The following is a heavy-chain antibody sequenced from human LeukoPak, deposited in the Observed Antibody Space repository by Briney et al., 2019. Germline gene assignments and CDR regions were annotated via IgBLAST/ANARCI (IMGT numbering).Heavy chain of an antibody. D-gene: IGHD4-17*01. Sequence: GGSLRLSCAASGFTFSSYGMHWVRQAPGKGLEWVAFIRYDGSNKYYADSVKGRFTISRDNSKNTLYLQMNSLRAEDTAVYYCAETAATVTTPNYFDYWVQGTLVTVSS. J-gene: IGHJ4*02. CDR3: AETAATVTTPNYFDY. CDR1: GFTFSSYG. V-gene: IGHV3-30*02. CDR2: IRYDGSNK.